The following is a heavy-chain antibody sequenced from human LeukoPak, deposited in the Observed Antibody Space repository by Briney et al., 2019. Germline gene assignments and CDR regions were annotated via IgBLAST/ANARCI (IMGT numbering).Heavy chain of an antibody. V-gene: IGHV3-48*03. Sequence: GGSLRLSCAASGFTFSGFGLNWVRQAPGKGLEWISYISNSGTTVYYADSVRGRSTFSRDNAKNSLYLQMNSLRAEDTAVYYCARDLVSGAYTFDVWGQGTMVTVSS. CDR3: ARDLVSGAYTFDV. CDR1: GFTFSGFG. CDR2: ISNSGTTV. D-gene: IGHD3-16*01. J-gene: IGHJ3*01.